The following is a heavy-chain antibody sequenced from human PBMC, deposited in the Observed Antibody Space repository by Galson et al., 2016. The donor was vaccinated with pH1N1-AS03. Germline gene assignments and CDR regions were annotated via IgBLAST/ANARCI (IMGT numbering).Heavy chain of an antibody. J-gene: IGHJ4*02. CDR2: IYTGGDT. CDR3: ARVDSSTYSDGWVPFDY. Sequence: SLRLSCAASGFIFRNVWMTWVRQAPGKGLEWVSSIYTGGDTFYTDSVRGRFTISRDDSKNTLYLQMNSLRAADKAMYYCARVDSSTYSDGWVPFDYWGQGTLVTVSS. D-gene: IGHD5-24*01. V-gene: IGHV3-53*01. CDR1: GFIFRNVW.